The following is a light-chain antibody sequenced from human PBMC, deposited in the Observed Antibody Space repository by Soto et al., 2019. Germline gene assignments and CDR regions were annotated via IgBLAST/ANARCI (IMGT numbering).Light chain of an antibody. Sequence: EIVLTQSPATLPVSPGERATLSCRASQNISRSLAWYQQKPGQGPSLLIYGASTRATGIPARFSGSGSGTELTITISSLQSEDVAVYYCQQYNNWLWTFGRGTKVDI. J-gene: IGKJ1*01. CDR2: GAS. V-gene: IGKV3-15*01. CDR3: QQYNNWLWT. CDR1: QNISRS.